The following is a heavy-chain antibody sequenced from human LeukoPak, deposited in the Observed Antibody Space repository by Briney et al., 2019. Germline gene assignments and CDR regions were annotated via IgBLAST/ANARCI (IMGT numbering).Heavy chain of an antibody. V-gene: IGHV3-23*01. J-gene: IGHJ4*02. CDR3: AKDQGRYCSSTSCYAYDY. CDR1: GFSFSYHG. Sequence: GGSLRLSCVASGFSFSYHGMNWVRLAPGKGLEWVSGISGSDSSTYYADSVKGRFTISRDNSKNTLYLQMNSLRAEDTAVYYCAKDQGRYCSSTSCYAYDYWGQGTLVTVSS. D-gene: IGHD2-2*01. CDR2: ISGSDSST.